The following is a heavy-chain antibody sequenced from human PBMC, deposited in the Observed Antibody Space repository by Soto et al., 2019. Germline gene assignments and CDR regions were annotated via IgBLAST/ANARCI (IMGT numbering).Heavy chain of an antibody. V-gene: IGHV3-43*01. CDR3: AKDLTADRDYYYYGMDV. J-gene: IGHJ6*02. D-gene: IGHD5-18*01. CDR2: ISWDGGST. CDR1: GVTFDDYT. Sequence: PGGSLRLSCAASGVTFDDYTMHWVRQAPGKSLEWVSLISWDGGSTYYADSVKGRFTISRDNSKNSLYLQMNNLRTEDTALYYCAKDLTADRDYYYYGMDVWGQGTTVTVSS.